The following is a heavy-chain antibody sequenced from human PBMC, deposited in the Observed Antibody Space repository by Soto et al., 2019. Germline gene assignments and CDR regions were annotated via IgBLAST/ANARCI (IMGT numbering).Heavy chain of an antibody. D-gene: IGHD6-13*01. V-gene: IGHV4-34*01. Sequence: PSETLSLTCAAYGESFSGYYWSWIRQPPGKGLGWIGEINHSGSTNYNPSLKSRVTISVDTSTNQFSLKRSSVTAADTAVYYCARARRQQLVRTTFLEFGGQGTLVTVTS. CDR3: ARARRQQLVRTTFLEF. CDR1: GESFSGYY. CDR2: INHSGST. J-gene: IGHJ4*02.